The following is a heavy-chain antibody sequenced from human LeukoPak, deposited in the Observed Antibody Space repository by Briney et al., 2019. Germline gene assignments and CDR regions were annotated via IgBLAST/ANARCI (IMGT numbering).Heavy chain of an antibody. D-gene: IGHD3-10*01. CDR2: IRYDGSNK. CDR1: GFTFSDHY. Sequence: PGGSLRLSCAASGFTFSDHYMEWVRQAPGKGLEWVAFIRYDGSNKYYADSVKGRFTISRDNSKNTLYLQMNSLRAEDTAVYYCVKDSKRWKTYYYESGSHYFDYWGQGTLVTVSS. V-gene: IGHV3-30*02. J-gene: IGHJ4*02. CDR3: VKDSKRWKTYYYESGSHYFDY.